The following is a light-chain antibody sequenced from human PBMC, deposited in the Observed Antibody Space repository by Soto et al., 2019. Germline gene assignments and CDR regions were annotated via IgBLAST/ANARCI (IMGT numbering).Light chain of an antibody. CDR3: QRSDTFPQT. V-gene: IGKV1-39*01. CDR2: AAS. CDR1: QSVHTY. J-gene: IGKJ1*01. Sequence: DILMTQSPSSLSASVGDRVTITCRASQSVHTYLNWYRQRPGKAPELLIYAASNLQRGVPSRFTGSGSGTEFTLTISGLEPEDFATYYCQRSDTFPQTFGQGTKVDIK.